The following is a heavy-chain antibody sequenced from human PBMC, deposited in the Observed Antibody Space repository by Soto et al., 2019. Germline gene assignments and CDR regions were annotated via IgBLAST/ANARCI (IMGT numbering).Heavy chain of an antibody. V-gene: IGHV1-69*13. D-gene: IGHD2-15*01. Sequence: ASVKVSCKASGGTFSSYAISWVRQAPGQGLEWMGGIIPIFGTANYAQKFQGRVTITADESTSTAYMELSSLRSEDTAVYYCARGGYCSGGSCYGIDYWGQGTLVTVSS. J-gene: IGHJ4*02. CDR2: IIPIFGTA. CDR1: GGTFSSYA. CDR3: ARGGYCSGGSCYGIDY.